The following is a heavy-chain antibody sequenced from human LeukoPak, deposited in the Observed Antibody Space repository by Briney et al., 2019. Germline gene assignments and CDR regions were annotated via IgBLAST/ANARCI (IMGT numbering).Heavy chain of an antibody. D-gene: IGHD5-18*01. CDR3: ARQFFYGYSYAKY. CDR2: IYYSGST. CDR1: GGSINNSY. J-gene: IGHJ4*02. Sequence: SETLSLTCTVSGGSINNSYWTWIRQPPGKGLEWIGHIYYSGSTNYSPSLKSRVTISVDTSKNQFSLKLSSVTAADTAVYYCARQFFYGYSYAKYWGQGTLVTVSS. V-gene: IGHV4-59*08.